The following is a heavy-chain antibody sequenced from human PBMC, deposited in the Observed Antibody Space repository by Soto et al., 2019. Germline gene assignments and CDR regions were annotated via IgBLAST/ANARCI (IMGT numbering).Heavy chain of an antibody. CDR1: GFTFSSYS. V-gene: IGHV3-21*01. J-gene: IGHJ2*01. CDR2: ISSSSSYI. D-gene: IGHD6-19*01. CDR3: ARDKTPVAGTDWYFDL. Sequence: GGSLRLSCAASGFTFSSYSMNWVRQAPGKGLEWVSSISSSSSYIYYADSVKGRFTISRDNAKNSLYLQMNSLRAEDMAVYYCARDKTPVAGTDWYFDLWGRGTLVTVSS.